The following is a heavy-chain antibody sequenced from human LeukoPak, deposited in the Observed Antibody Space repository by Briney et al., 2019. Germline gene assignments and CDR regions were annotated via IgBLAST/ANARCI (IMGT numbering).Heavy chain of an antibody. CDR2: IKQDGSEK. CDR1: GFTFSSYW. CDR3: ARVPMIAARPRYFQH. J-gene: IGHJ1*01. Sequence: PGGSLRLSCAASGFTFSSYWMSWVRQAPGKGLEWVANIKQDGSEKYHVDSVKGRFTISRDNAKNSLYLQMNSLRVEDTAVYYCARVPMIAARPRYFQHWGQGTLVTVSS. V-gene: IGHV3-7*01. D-gene: IGHD6-6*01.